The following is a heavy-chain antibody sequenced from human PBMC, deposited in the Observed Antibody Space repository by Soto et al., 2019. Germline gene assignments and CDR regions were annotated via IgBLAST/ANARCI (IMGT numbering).Heavy chain of an antibody. Sequence: SETMSLTCTVSGGSISSGGYYWSWIRQHPGKGLEWIGYIYYSGSTYYNPSLKSRVTISVDTSKNQFSLKLSSVTAADTAVYYCARERTVSFLGYYFDYWGQGTLVTVSS. CDR1: GGSISSGGYY. J-gene: IGHJ4*02. V-gene: IGHV4-31*03. CDR3: ARERTVSFLGYYFDY. D-gene: IGHD4-17*01. CDR2: IYYSGST.